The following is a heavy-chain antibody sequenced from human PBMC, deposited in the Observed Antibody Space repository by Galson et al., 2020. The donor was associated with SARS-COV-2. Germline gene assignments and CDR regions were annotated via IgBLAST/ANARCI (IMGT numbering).Heavy chain of an antibody. CDR2: ISYDGSNK. CDR1: GFTFSSYA. CDR3: ARAIGAGMDV. Sequence: QIGESLKISCAASGFTFSSYAMHWVRQAPGKGLEWVAVISYDGSNKYYADSVKGRFTIPRDNSKNTLYLQINSLRAEDTAVYYCARAIGAGMDVWGQGTTVTVSS. V-gene: IGHV3-30-3*01. J-gene: IGHJ6*02. D-gene: IGHD2-15*01.